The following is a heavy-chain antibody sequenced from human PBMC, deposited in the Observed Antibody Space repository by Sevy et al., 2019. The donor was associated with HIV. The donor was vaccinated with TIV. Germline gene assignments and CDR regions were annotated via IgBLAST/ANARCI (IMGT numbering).Heavy chain of an antibody. CDR1: GYSFTTSW. V-gene: IGHV5-51*01. CDR2: IFPADSDT. J-gene: IGHJ6*02. CDR3: ARARGIPHFYYGMDL. D-gene: IGHD1-26*01. Sequence: GESLKISCKASGYSFTTSWIGWVRQMPGKGLEWMGIIFPADSDTRYSPSCQGQVTISADNSFSTVYLQWSSLKASDTVMYYCARARGIPHFYYGMDLWGQGTTVTVSS.